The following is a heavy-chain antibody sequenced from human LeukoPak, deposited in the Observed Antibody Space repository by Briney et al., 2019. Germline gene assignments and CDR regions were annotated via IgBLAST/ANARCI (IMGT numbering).Heavy chain of an antibody. CDR3: ARGRAVTTGDDY. CDR2: INHSGST. Sequence: SETLSLTCAVYGGSFSGYYWSWIRQPPGKGLEWIGEINHSGSTNYNPSLKSRVTISVDTSKNQFSLKLSSVTAADTAVYYCARGRAVTTGDDYWGQGTLVTVSS. D-gene: IGHD4-17*01. J-gene: IGHJ4*02. V-gene: IGHV4-34*01. CDR1: GGSFSGYY.